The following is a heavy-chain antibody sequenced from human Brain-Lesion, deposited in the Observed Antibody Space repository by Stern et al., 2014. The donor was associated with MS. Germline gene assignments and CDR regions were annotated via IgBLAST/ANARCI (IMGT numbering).Heavy chain of an antibody. D-gene: IGHD3-3*01. CDR2: SKPNNGGT. Sequence: VQLVESGAEVKKPGASVKVSCKTSGYIFTGYYIHWVRQAPGQGLEGMAGSKPNNGGTKYAQKFQGRVTMSRDTSISTAYVELSSLTSDDTAVYYCARDQRGITIFGVVTDYYYLGMDVWGQGTTVTVSS. CDR1: GYIFTGYY. V-gene: IGHV1-2*02. CDR3: ARDQRGITIFGVVTDYYYLGMDV. J-gene: IGHJ6*02.